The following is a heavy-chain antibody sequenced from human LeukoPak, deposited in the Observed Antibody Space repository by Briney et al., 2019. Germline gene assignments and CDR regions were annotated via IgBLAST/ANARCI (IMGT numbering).Heavy chain of an antibody. J-gene: IGHJ6*03. CDR1: GFTFSQYS. CDR2: ISGRRSTI. Sequence: GGSLRLSCAASGFTFSQYSMNWVRQAPGKGLEWVAYISGRRSTIHYADSVRGRFTISKDNHKKSLYLDINSLRGEDPAVYYCARDKLQQLVEKSYHYLDVWGKGTTVTVSS. V-gene: IGHV3-48*04. D-gene: IGHD6-13*01. CDR3: ARDKLQQLVEKSYHYLDV.